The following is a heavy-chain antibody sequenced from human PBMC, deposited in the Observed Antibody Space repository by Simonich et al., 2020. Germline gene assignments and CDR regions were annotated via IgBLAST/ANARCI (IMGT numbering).Heavy chain of an antibody. V-gene: IGHV1-2*02. J-gene: IGHJ6*03. CDR3: ARDRAARYYYYYYMDV. Sequence: QVQLVQSGAEVKKPGASVKVSCKASGYTFTGYYMHWVRQAPGQGLGWMGWRNPNTGGTNYAQKFQGRVTMTRDTSISTAYMELSRLRSDDTAVYYCARDRAARYYYYYYMDVWGKGTTVTVSS. CDR1: GYTFTGYY. CDR2: RNPNTGGT. D-gene: IGHD6-6*01.